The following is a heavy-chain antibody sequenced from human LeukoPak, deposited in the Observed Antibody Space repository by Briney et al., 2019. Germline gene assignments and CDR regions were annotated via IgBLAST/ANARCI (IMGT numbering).Heavy chain of an antibody. CDR3: ARDGGAPTWIQLWSFDY. Sequence: SETLSLTCTVSGYSISSGYYWGWIRQPPGKGLEWIGSIYHSGSTYYNPSLKSRVTISVDTSKNQFSLKLSSVTAADTAVYYCARDGGAPTWIQLWSFDYWGQGTLVTVSS. V-gene: IGHV4-38-2*02. CDR2: IYHSGST. CDR1: GYSISSGYY. J-gene: IGHJ4*02. D-gene: IGHD5-18*01.